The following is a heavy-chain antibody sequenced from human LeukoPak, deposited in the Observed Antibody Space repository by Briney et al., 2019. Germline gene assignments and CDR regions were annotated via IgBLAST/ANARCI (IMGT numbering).Heavy chain of an antibody. V-gene: IGHV1-8*01. CDR2: MNPNSGNT. Sequence: ASVKVSCKASGYTFTSYDINWVRQATGQGLEWMGWMNPNSGNTGYAQKFQGRVTMTRNTSISTAYMELSSLRSEDTAVYYCAAPTSLEYYYDSSEDYYYYGMDVWGQGTTVTVSS. CDR3: AAPTSLEYYYDSSEDYYYYGMDV. CDR1: GYTFTSYD. D-gene: IGHD3-22*01. J-gene: IGHJ6*02.